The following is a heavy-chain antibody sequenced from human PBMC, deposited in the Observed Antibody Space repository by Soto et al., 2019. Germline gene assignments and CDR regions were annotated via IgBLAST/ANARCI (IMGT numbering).Heavy chain of an antibody. CDR3: VKSRGGNNFDFFD. D-gene: IGHD2-15*01. V-gene: IGHV3-64D*06. Sequence: GSLRLSCSTSGFTFSSYAMHWVRQSPGKGLEYISGVRGNGDPPFYADSVKGRFTISRDNSKNTVYLQMSSLSADDAAVYYCVKSRGGNNFDFFDWGQGTLVTVSS. CDR1: GFTFSSYA. CDR2: VRGNGDPP. J-gene: IGHJ4*02.